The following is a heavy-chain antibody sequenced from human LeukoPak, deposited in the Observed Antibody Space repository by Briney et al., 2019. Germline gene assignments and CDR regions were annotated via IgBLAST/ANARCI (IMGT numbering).Heavy chain of an antibody. V-gene: IGHV3-21*01. J-gene: IGHJ3*02. CDR3: ASRILNYYDSSGYYYGLAFDI. CDR2: ISSSSSYI. D-gene: IGHD3-22*01. Sequence: GGSLRLSCAASGFTFSSYSMNWVRQAPGKGLEWVSSISSSSSYIYYADSVKGRFTISRDNAKSSLYLQMNSLRAEDTAVYYCASRILNYYDSSGYYYGLAFDIWGQGTMVTVSS. CDR1: GFTFSSYS.